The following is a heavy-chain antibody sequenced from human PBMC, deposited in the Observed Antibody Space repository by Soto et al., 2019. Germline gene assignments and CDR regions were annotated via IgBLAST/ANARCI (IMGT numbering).Heavy chain of an antibody. CDR3: ARVVPSQQVVRGVTFDY. J-gene: IGHJ4*02. V-gene: IGHV4-61*08. CDR1: GGSISSGGYY. Sequence: SETLSLTCTVSGGSISSGGYYWSWIRQHPGKGLEWIGYIYYSGSTNYNPSLKSRVTISVDTSKNQFSLKLSSVTAADTAVYYCARVVPSQQVVRGVTFDYWGQGTLVTVSS. CDR2: IYYSGST. D-gene: IGHD3-10*01.